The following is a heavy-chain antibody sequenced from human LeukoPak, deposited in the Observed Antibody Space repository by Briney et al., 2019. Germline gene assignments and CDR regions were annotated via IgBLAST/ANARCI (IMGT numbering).Heavy chain of an antibody. D-gene: IGHD5-18*01. CDR1: GYTFTDFY. Sequence: ASVKVSCKTSGYTFTDFYFYWLRQAPGQGLEWVGWIFPRNGDTNYAQKFHDRVTLTRDTSISTAYMGLSRLTSDDTAIYYCARDGDSPMVDFDYWGQGTLVTVSS. J-gene: IGHJ4*02. CDR3: ARDGDSPMVDFDY. CDR2: IFPRNGDT. V-gene: IGHV1-2*02.